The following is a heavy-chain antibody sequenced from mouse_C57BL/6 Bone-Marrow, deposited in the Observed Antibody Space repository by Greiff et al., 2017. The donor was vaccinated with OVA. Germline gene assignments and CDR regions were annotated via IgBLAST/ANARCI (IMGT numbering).Heavy chain of an antibody. CDR1: GFTFSDYG. V-gene: IGHV5-17*01. Sequence: EVKLMESGGGLVKPGGSLKLSCAASGFTFSDYGMHWVRQAPEKGLEWVAYISSGSSTIYYADTVKGRFTISRDNAKNTLFLQLTSLRSEDTAMYYCARRRGSRDFDYWGQGTTLTVSS. D-gene: IGHD1-1*01. CDR2: ISSGSSTI. CDR3: ARRRGSRDFDY. J-gene: IGHJ2*01.